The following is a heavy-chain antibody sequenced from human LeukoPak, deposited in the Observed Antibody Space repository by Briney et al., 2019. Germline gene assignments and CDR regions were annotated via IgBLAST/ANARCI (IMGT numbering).Heavy chain of an antibody. J-gene: IGHJ4*02. V-gene: IGHV4-31*03. D-gene: IGHD1-26*01. CDR2: IYYSGST. CDR1: GGSISSGGYY. CDR3: ARDRVLGVGAYDY. Sequence: SETLSLTCTVSGGSISSGGYYWSWIRQHPGKGLERIGYIYYSGSTYYNPSLKSRVTISVDTSKNQFSLKLSSVTAADTAVYYCARDRVLGVGAYDYWGQGTLVTVSS.